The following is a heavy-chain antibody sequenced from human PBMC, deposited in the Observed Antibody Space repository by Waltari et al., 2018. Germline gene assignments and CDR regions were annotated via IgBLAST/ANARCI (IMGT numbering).Heavy chain of an antibody. CDR3: ARIRVVPAVSVDY. CDR2: IYYSGST. J-gene: IGHJ4*02. D-gene: IGHD2-2*01. Sequence: QLQLQESGPGLVKPSETLSLTCTVSGGSISSSSYYWGWLRQPPGKGLEWIGSIYYSGSTYYNPSLKSRVTISVDTSKNKFSLKLSSVTVADTAVYYCARIRVVPAVSVDYWGQGTLVTVSS. V-gene: IGHV4-39*07. CDR1: GGSISSSSYY.